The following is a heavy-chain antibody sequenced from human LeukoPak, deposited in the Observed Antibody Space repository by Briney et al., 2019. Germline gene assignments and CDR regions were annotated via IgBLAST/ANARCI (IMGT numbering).Heavy chain of an antibody. Sequence: QAGGSLRLSCAASGFTFSNYAMSWVRQAPGKGLEWVSAISGNGGSTYYADSVEGRFTFSRDNSKNTLYLQMNSLRAEDTAVYYCAKDHRPGLKSSPTGFDYWGQGALVTVSS. J-gene: IGHJ4*02. CDR1: GFTFSNYA. CDR3: AKDHRPGLKSSPTGFDY. CDR2: ISGNGGST. V-gene: IGHV3-23*01. D-gene: IGHD1-14*01.